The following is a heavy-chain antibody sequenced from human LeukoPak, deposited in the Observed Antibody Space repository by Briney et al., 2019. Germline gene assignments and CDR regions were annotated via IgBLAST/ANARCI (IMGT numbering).Heavy chain of an antibody. CDR2: IYYAGST. Sequence: SETLSLTCNVSGDSVSSSSYYWSWIRVPPGKGLEWIGSIYYAGSTYYNPSLKSRVTLSVDTSTNHFSLNIKSVTAADTAMYYCARGRRIVVLPGRGYFDLWGRGTLVTVSS. J-gene: IGHJ2*01. V-gene: IGHV4-39*02. CDR3: ARGRRIVVLPGRGYFDL. CDR1: GDSVSSSSYY. D-gene: IGHD4/OR15-4a*01.